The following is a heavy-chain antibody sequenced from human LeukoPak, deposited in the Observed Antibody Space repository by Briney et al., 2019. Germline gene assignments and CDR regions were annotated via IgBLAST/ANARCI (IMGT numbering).Heavy chain of an antibody. D-gene: IGHD3-10*01. CDR3: ARVVITIVRGGPPVLGY. J-gene: IGHJ4*02. Sequence: ASVKVSCKASGYTFTSYDINWVRQATGQGLEWMGWMNPNSGNTGYAQKFQGRVTMTRNTSISTAYMELSSLRSEDTAVYYCARVVITIVRGGPPVLGYWGQGTLVTVSS. CDR2: MNPNSGNT. CDR1: GYTFTSYD. V-gene: IGHV1-8*01.